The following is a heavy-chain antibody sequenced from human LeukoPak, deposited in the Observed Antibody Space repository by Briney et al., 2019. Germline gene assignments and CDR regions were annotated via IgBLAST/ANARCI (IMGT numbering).Heavy chain of an antibody. V-gene: IGHV3-48*03. D-gene: IGHD4-17*01. CDR2: ISSSGSTI. Sequence: GGSLRLSCAASGFTFSSYEMNWVRQAPGKGLEWVSYISSSGSTIYYADSVKGRFTISRDNAKNSLFLQMNSLRAEDTAVYYCARTAASSGYGDYEYFDYWGQGTLVTVSS. CDR1: GFTFSSYE. CDR3: ARTAASSGYGDYEYFDY. J-gene: IGHJ4*02.